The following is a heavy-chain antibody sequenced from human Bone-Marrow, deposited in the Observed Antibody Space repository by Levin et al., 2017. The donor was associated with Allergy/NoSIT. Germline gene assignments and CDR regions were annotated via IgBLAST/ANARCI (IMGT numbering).Heavy chain of an antibody. CDR1: GYSLTELS. D-gene: IGHD3-16*01. Sequence: ASVKVSCKVSGYSLTELSIYWVRQAPGKGLNWMAGFDPEDGETIYARGFQGRVTLTEDPSTDTAYMELTSLKYEDTAVYYCATERPSGGSPTYWGHGTLVSVSS. CDR3: ATERPSGGSPTY. V-gene: IGHV1-24*01. CDR2: FDPEDGET. J-gene: IGHJ4*01.